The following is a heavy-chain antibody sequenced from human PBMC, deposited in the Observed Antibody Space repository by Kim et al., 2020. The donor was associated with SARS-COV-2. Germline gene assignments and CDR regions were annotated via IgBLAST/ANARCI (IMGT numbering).Heavy chain of an antibody. CDR3: AKDEAAVANYGMDV. V-gene: IGHV3-43D*03. Sequence: GSLRLSCAASGFTFDDYAMHWVRQAPGKGLEWVSLISLDGGSTYYADSVKGRFTISRDNSKNSLYLQMNSLRAEDTALYYCAKDEAAVANYGMDVWGQGTTVTVSS. CDR1: GFTFDDYA. CDR2: ISLDGGST. J-gene: IGHJ6*02. D-gene: IGHD6-19*01.